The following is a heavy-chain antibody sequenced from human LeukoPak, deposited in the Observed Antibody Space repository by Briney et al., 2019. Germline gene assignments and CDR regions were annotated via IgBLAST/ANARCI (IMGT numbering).Heavy chain of an antibody. J-gene: IGHJ4*02. V-gene: IGHV4-4*03. Sequence: PGTLSLTCGVSGGSIDITNYWSLVRQAPGKGLEWIGEISHSGTTNYNPSLRSRVIMFLDRANNQFSLSLTSVTAAGSAVYYCTRENRPFCPFAYWGQGVLVTVSS. CDR2: ISHSGTT. CDR1: GGSIDITNY. D-gene: IGHD2/OR15-2a*01. CDR3: TRENRPFCPFAY.